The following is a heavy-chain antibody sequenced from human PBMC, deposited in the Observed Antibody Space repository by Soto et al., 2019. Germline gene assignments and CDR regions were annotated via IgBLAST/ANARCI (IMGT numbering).Heavy chain of an antibody. CDR2: IKSKTDGGTT. CDR1: GFTFSNAW. D-gene: IGHD2-2*01. Sequence: GGSLRLSCAASGFTFSNAWINWVRQVPGKGLEWVGRIKSKTDGGTTDFAAPVKGRFAISRDDSKNMVYLQMNSLKTEDTAVYYCARASDVAALPVAFDYWGHGTLVTVSS. CDR3: ARASDVAALPVAFDY. V-gene: IGHV3-15*07. J-gene: IGHJ4*01.